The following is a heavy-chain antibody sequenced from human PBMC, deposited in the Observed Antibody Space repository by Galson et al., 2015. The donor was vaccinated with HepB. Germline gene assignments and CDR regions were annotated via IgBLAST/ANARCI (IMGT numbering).Heavy chain of an antibody. Sequence: SVKVSCKASGYTFTSYYMHWVRQAPGQGLEWMGIINPSGGSTSYAQKFQGRVTMTRDTSTSTVYMELSSLRSEDTAVYYCARDSFLRNSSSWYGYYYYYYMDVWGKGTTVTVSS. J-gene: IGHJ6*03. CDR2: INPSGGST. D-gene: IGHD6-13*01. CDR3: ARDSFLRNSSSWYGYYYYYYMDV. V-gene: IGHV1-46*01. CDR1: GYTFTSYY.